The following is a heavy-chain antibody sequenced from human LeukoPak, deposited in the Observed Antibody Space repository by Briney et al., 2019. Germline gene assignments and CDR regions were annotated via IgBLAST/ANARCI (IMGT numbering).Heavy chain of an antibody. CDR2: ISGGGGST. CDR3: AKVHYYDSSGYYYYYYGMDV. D-gene: IGHD3-22*01. CDR1: GFTFSSYA. V-gene: IGHV3-23*01. Sequence: QPGGSLRLSCAAPGFTFSSYAMNWVRQAPGKGLEWVSGISGGGGSTYYADSVKGRFTISRDNSKNTLYLQMNSLRAEDTAVYYCAKVHYYDSSGYYYYYYGMDVWGQGTTVTVSS. J-gene: IGHJ6*02.